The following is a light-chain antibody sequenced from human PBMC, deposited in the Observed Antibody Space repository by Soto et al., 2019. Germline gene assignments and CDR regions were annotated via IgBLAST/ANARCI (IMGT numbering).Light chain of an antibody. Sequence: AIQMTQSPSSLSASVGDRVTITCRASQGIGNDLGWYQQKPGQVPKLLLDAASGLQSGVPSRFSGSASGTDFTLTISSLQPDDLATYYCLQDHLYPWTFGQGTKVEIK. CDR1: QGIGND. CDR3: LQDHLYPWT. J-gene: IGKJ1*01. V-gene: IGKV1-6*01. CDR2: AAS.